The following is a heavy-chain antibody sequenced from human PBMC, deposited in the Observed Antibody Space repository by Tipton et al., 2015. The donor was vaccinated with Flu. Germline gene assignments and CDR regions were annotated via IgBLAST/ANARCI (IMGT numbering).Heavy chain of an antibody. Sequence: LRLSCSVSGDSIGSNYYWSWIRQPAGKGLEWIGRIYISGSINDNPSLGSRLTISLDTSKNQFSLKLRSVTAADTAVYYCARDRPGGSSVDWGQGTLVTVSS. D-gene: IGHD1-26*01. CDR2: IYISGSI. V-gene: IGHV4-61*02. CDR3: ARDRPGGSSVD. J-gene: IGHJ4*02. CDR1: GDSIGSNYY.